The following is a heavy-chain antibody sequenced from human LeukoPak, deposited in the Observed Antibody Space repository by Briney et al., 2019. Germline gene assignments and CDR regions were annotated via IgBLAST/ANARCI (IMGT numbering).Heavy chain of an antibody. CDR1: GFTFSSYE. D-gene: IGHD3-22*01. Sequence: GGSLRLSCAASGFTFSSYEMNWVRRAPGKGLEWVSYISTSGSTIYHADSVKGRFTISRDNAKNSLFLQMNSLRAEDTAVHYCARQGYYDSSGYLFDYWGQGTLVTVSS. J-gene: IGHJ4*02. CDR2: ISTSGSTI. V-gene: IGHV3-48*03. CDR3: ARQGYYDSSGYLFDY.